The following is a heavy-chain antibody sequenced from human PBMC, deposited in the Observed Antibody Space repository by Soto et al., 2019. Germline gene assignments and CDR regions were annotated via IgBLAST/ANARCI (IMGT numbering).Heavy chain of an antibody. D-gene: IGHD2-15*01. CDR2: IYPSDSDV. Sequence: PGESLKISCKASGYTFGSYWISWVRQLPGQGLEWMGIIYPSDSDVKYSPSFQGHVTTSADKSTSTAHLQWTSLKASDTAMYYCARHLLALECCYSYACQDDWGQGTAVTVSS. J-gene: IGHJ4*02. V-gene: IGHV5-51*01. CDR3: ARHLLALECCYSYACQDD. CDR1: GYTFGSYW.